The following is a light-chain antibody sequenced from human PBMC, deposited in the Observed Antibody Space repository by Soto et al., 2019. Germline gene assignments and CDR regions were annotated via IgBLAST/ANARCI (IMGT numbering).Light chain of an antibody. V-gene: IGKV3-15*01. CDR1: QSVRNN. CDR3: QQYNNWPPIT. J-gene: IGKJ5*01. CDR2: GAS. Sequence: EIVMTQSPGTLSVSPGERATLSCRASQSVRNNLAWYQQKPGQAPRLVIYGASTRATGVPARFSGSGFETEFTLTISSLQSEDFAVYYCQQYNNWPPITFGQGTRLEMK.